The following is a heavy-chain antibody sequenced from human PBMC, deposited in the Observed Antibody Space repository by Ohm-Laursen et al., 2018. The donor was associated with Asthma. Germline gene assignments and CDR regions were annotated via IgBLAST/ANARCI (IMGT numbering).Heavy chain of an antibody. CDR3: AREPFQTYYYDSSGLDDAFDI. Sequence: SETLSLTCTVSGGSISSGGYYWSWIRQHPGKGLEWIGYIYYSGSTNYNPSLKSRVTISVDTSKNQFSLKLSSVTAADTAVYYCAREPFQTYYYDSSGLDDAFDIWGQGTMVTVSS. CDR2: IYYSGST. J-gene: IGHJ3*02. D-gene: IGHD3-22*01. V-gene: IGHV4-61*08. CDR1: GGSISSGGYY.